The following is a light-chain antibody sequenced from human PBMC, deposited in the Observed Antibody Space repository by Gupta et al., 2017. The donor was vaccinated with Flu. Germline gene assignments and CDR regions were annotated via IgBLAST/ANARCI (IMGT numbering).Light chain of an antibody. Sequence: QPVLTHPPSLSAAPGQRVTISCPGSSSNMGKNHVSWYQQFPGAAPKLLMYDDGKRPSGIPDRFSGSKSGSSATLAITGLQTGDEADYYCGTGDGSLSGVVFGGGTTLTVV. CDR2: DDG. J-gene: IGLJ2*01. CDR1: SSNMGKNH. CDR3: GTGDGSLSGVV. V-gene: IGLV1-51*01.